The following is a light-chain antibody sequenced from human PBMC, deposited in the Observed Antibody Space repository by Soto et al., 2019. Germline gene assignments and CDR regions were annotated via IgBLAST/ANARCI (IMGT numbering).Light chain of an antibody. V-gene: IGKV1-5*01. CDR1: QSISSY. CDR2: DAS. J-gene: IGKJ1*01. Sequence: DIQMTQSPSSLSASVGDRVTITCRASQSISSYLNWYQQKPGEAPKLLIYDASALPRGVPSRFSGSGSGTKFTLTIASLQPDDFATYYCKQYNSYSWTFGQGTKVDIK. CDR3: KQYNSYSWT.